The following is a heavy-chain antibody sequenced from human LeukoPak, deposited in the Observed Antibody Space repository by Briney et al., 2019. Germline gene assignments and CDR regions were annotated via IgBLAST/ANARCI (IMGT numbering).Heavy chain of an antibody. D-gene: IGHD6-19*01. CDR2: INGAGSST. J-gene: IGHJ1*01. Sequence: PGGSLRLSCAASGFTFSSHWMHWVRQAPGKGLVWVSRINGAGSSTSYVDSVKGRLTVSRDNAKNTLNLQMNSLRAEDTAVYYCARDLFFSDAGYSSGWRAEYFHHRGQGTLVTVSS. V-gene: IGHV3-74*01. CDR1: GFTFSSHW. CDR3: ARDLFFSDAGYSSGWRAEYFHH.